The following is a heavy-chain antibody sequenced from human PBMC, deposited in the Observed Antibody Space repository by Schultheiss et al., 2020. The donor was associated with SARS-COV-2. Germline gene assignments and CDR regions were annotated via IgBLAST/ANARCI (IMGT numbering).Heavy chain of an antibody. Sequence: ASVKVSCKASGYTFTGYYMHWVRQATGQGLEWMGWMNPNSGNTGYAQKFQGRVTITRNTSISTAYMELSSLRSEDTAVYYCAKGGYDFWSGKLGDAFDIWGQGTMVTVSS. D-gene: IGHD3-3*01. CDR1: GYTFTGYY. V-gene: IGHV1-8*03. CDR3: AKGGYDFWSGKLGDAFDI. J-gene: IGHJ3*02. CDR2: MNPNSGNT.